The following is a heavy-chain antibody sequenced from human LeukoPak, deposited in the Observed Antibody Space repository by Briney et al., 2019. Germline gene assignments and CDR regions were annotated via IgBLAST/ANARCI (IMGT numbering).Heavy chain of an antibody. J-gene: IGHJ6*03. CDR1: GYTFTGYY. CDR2: INPNSGGT. V-gene: IGHV1-2*02. Sequence: GASVKVSCKASGYTFTGYYMHWVRQAPGQGLEWMGWINPNSGGTNYAQKFQGRVTMTRDTSISTAYMELRSLRSDDTAVYYCARGRESRYYDFWSGSAYYYYMDVWGKGTTVTVSS. CDR3: ARGRESRYYDFWSGSAYYYYMDV. D-gene: IGHD3-3*01.